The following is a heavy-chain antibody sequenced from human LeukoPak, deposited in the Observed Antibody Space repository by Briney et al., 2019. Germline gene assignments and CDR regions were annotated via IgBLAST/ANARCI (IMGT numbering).Heavy chain of an antibody. J-gene: IGHJ3*02. V-gene: IGHV3-21*04. CDR2: ISSSGSYI. CDR1: GFTFTDYT. D-gene: IGHD3-22*01. CDR3: ARTAYYYDSSGYDDAFDI. Sequence: GGSLRLSCAASGFTFTDYTMNWVRQAPGKGLEWVSSISSSGSYIYYADSVKGRFTISRDNAKNSLFLQMNSLRAEDTAVYYCARTAYYYDSSGYDDAFDIWGQGTMVTVSS.